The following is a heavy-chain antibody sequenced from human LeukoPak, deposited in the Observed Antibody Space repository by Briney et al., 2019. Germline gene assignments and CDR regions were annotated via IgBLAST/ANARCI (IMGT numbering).Heavy chain of an antibody. CDR3: ARDVHYSGSSLYDY. J-gene: IGHJ4*01. V-gene: IGHV4-59*01. D-gene: IGHD1-26*01. Sequence: PSETLSLTCTVSGGSISSYYWSWIRQPPGKGLEWIGYIYYSGSTNYNPSLKSRVTISVDTSKNQFSLKLSSVTAADTAVYYCARDVHYSGSSLYDYWGQGSLVTAS. CDR1: GGSISSYY. CDR2: IYYSGST.